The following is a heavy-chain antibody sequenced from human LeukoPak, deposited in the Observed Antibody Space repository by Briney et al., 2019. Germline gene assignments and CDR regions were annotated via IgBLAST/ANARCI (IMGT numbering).Heavy chain of an antibody. D-gene: IGHD6-19*01. V-gene: IGHV1-24*01. Sequence: ASVKVSCNVSGYTLTELSMHWVRQAPGKGLEWMGGFDPEDGETIYAQKFQGRVTMTEDTSTDTAYMELSSLRSEDTAVYYCATDGPRGWSFDYWGQGTLVTVSS. CDR3: ATDGPRGWSFDY. J-gene: IGHJ4*02. CDR2: FDPEDGET. CDR1: GYTLTELS.